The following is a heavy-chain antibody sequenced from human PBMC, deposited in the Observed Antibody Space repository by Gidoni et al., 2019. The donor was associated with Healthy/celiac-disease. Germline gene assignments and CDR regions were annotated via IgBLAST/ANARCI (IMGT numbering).Heavy chain of an antibody. CDR2: ISYDGSNK. CDR1: GFTFSSYG. V-gene: IGHV3-30*18. D-gene: IGHD1-26*01. Sequence: QVQLVESGGGVVQPGRSLRLSCAASGFTFSSYGMHWVRQAPGKGLEWVAVISYDGSNKYYADSVKGRFTISRDNSKNTLYLQMNSLRAEDTAVYYCAKDPGRSGRSYPRDYWGQGTLVTVSS. CDR3: AKDPGRSGRSYPRDY. J-gene: IGHJ4*02.